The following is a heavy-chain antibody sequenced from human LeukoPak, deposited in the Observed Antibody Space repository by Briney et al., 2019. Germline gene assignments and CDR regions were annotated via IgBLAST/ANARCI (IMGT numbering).Heavy chain of an antibody. CDR3: ARTPLRGATFFTSYPNWFDT. D-gene: IGHD3-10*01. V-gene: IGHV4-61*02. Sequence: SQTLSPTCTVSGGSISSGSYYWSWIRQPAGKGLEWIGRVYSSGSTDYNPSLKSRLSISVDTSKIQFSLRLSSVTVADTAVYYCARTPLRGATFFTSYPNWFDTWGQGTLVTVSS. CDR2: VYSSGST. J-gene: IGHJ5*02. CDR1: GGSISSGSYY.